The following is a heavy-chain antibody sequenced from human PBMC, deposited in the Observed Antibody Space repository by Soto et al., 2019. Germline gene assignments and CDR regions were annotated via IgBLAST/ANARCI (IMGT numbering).Heavy chain of an antibody. CDR1: GFTFSSHV. J-gene: IGHJ5*02. V-gene: IGHV3-23*01. Sequence: EVQLLESGGGLVQPGGSLRLCCAASGFTFSSHVMSWVRQAPGRGLEWVAAASARNTNTYYADSVKGRFTISRDNSKSTVYLQLDSLRVEDTAVYHCAKDVTSHGPRGYSSSWYGWFDPWGQGTLVVVSS. D-gene: IGHD6-13*01. CDR3: AKDVTSHGPRGYSSSWYGWFDP. CDR2: ASARNTNT.